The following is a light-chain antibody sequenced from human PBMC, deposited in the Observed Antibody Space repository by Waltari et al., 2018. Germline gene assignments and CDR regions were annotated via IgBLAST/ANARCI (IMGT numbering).Light chain of an antibody. J-gene: IGKJ2*03. Sequence: DIQMTQSPSSLSASVGDTVTITCRASQSISSWLAWYQQKPGKAPKLLIYKASILQSVVPSRFSGSGPGTDFTLTISSLQPEDFATYYCLQYSSSPYSFGQGTKVEIK. V-gene: IGKV1-12*01. CDR3: LQYSSSPYS. CDR1: QSISSW. CDR2: KAS.